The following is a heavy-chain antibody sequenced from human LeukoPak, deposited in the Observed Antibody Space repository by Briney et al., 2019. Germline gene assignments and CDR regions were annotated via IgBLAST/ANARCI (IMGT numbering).Heavy chain of an antibody. CDR1: GYTFTSYY. Sequence: ASVKVSCKASGYTFTSYYMHWVRQAPRQGLEWMGIINPSGGSTSYAQKFQGRVTMTRDTSTSTVYMELSSLRSEDTAVYYCARAVFSNWFDPWGQGTLVTVSS. CDR3: ARAVFSNWFDP. V-gene: IGHV1-46*01. J-gene: IGHJ5*02. CDR2: INPSGGST. D-gene: IGHD3-10*02.